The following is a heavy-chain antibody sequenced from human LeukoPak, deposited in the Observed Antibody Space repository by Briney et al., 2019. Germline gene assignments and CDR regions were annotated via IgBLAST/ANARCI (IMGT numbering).Heavy chain of an antibody. Sequence: PSETLSLTCTVSGGSNSSSSYYWGWIRQPPGKGLEWIGSIYYSGSTYYNPSLKSRVTISVDTSKNQFSLKLSSVTAADTAVYYCARLGGYSYLNWFDPWGQGTLVTVSS. CDR1: GGSNSSSSYY. J-gene: IGHJ5*02. CDR2: IYYSGST. V-gene: IGHV4-39*01. D-gene: IGHD5-18*01. CDR3: ARLGGYSYLNWFDP.